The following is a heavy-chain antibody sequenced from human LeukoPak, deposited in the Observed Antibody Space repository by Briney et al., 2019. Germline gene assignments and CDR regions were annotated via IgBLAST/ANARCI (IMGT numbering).Heavy chain of an antibody. CDR1: GGSFSGYY. CDR3: ARARTMVRGVIIKPYYGMDV. D-gene: IGHD3-10*01. V-gene: IGHV4-34*01. J-gene: IGHJ6*04. Sequence: PSETLSLTCAVYGGSFSGYYWSWIRQPPGKGLEWIGEINHSGSTNYNPSLKSRVTISVDTSKNQFSLKLSSVTAADTAVYCCARARTMVRGVIIKPYYGMDVWGKGTTVTVSS. CDR2: INHSGST.